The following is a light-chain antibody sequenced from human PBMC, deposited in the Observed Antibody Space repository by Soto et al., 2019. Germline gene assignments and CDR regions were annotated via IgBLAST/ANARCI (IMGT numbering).Light chain of an antibody. CDR2: EAS. CDR1: QDITND. J-gene: IGKJ4*01. V-gene: IGKV1-33*01. CDR3: QQYDNVPLT. Sequence: DIQMTQSPSSLSASVGDRVTITCQASQDITNDLNWYQQKPGKAPKVLIYEASHLETGVPSRFSGSGSGTDFTFTISSLQPEDIATYFCQQYDNVPLTFGGGTKVEIK.